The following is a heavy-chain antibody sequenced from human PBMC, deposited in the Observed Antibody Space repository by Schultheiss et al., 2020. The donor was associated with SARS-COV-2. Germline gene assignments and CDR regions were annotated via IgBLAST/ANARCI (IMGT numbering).Heavy chain of an antibody. CDR3: AILTTRYYYGMDV. V-gene: IGHV3-7*01. CDR2: IKQDGSEK. D-gene: IGHD3-9*01. J-gene: IGHJ6*02. CDR1: GFTLSSYW. Sequence: GGSLRLSCAASGFTLSSYWMSWVRQAPGKGLEWVANIKQDGSEKYYVDSVKGRFTISRDNAKNSLFLQMNSLRAEDTAVYYCAILTTRYYYGMDVWGQGTTVTVSS.